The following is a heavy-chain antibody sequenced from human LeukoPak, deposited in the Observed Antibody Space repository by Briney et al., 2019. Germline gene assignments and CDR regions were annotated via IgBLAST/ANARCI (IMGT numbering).Heavy chain of an antibody. CDR1: GGSISSGGYY. J-gene: IGHJ5*02. CDR2: IYYSGST. D-gene: IGHD4-17*01. V-gene: IGHV4-31*03. Sequence: SQTLSLTCTVSGGSISSGGYYWSWIRQPPGTRLEWIGYIYYSGSTYYNPSLQSRVTISVDTSKNPFSLKLSSVTPSDTAVYYCARDRPATNTGWFDPWGQGTLVTVSS. CDR3: ARDRPATNTGWFDP.